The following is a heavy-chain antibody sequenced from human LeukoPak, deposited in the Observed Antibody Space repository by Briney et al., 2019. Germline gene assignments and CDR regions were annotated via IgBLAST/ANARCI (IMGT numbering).Heavy chain of an antibody. CDR1: VSTFTIYY. V-gene: IGHV1-2*02. D-gene: IGHD3-22*01. CDR3: ARVYPYYDSSGYFDY. CDR2: INPNSSGT. J-gene: IGHJ4*02. Sequence: GASVTLSFTSSVSTFTIYYMHWGRQAPGPPLEWMGWINPNSSGTNYAQKFPGRVTITRDTSISTAYMELSRLRSDDTAVYYCARVYPYYDSSGYFDYWGQGTLVTVSS.